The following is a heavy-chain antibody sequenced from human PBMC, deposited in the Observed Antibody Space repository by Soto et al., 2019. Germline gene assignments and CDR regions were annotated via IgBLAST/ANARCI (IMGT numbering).Heavy chain of an antibody. D-gene: IGHD1-7*01. J-gene: IGHJ6*02. CDR1: GGTFSSYA. Sequence: GASVKVSCKASGGTFSSYAISWVRQAPGQGLEWMGGIIPIFGTANYAQKFQGRVTITADKSTSTAYMELSSLRSEDTAVYYCARDREDGPTTYYYGMDVWGQGTTVTVSS. CDR3: ARDREDGPTTYYYGMDV. V-gene: IGHV1-69*06. CDR2: IIPIFGTA.